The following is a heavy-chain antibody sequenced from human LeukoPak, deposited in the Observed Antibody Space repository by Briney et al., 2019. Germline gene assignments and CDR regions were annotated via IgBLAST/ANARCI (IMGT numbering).Heavy chain of an antibody. V-gene: IGHV3-74*01. CDR3: SMDLSGAHDY. J-gene: IGHJ4*02. CDR2: VNTDGRTT. D-gene: IGHD2-2*03. Sequence: GGSLRLSCAASGFTFSSYWMHWVRQAPGKGLVWVSHVNTDGRTTNYADSVRGRFTISRDNAENTLYLQMNSLRVEDTAVYYCSMDLSGAHDYWGQGSVVTVSS. CDR1: GFTFSSYW.